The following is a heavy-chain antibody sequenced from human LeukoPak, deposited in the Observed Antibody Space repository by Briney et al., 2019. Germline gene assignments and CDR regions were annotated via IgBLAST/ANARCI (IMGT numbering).Heavy chain of an antibody. J-gene: IGHJ4*02. D-gene: IGHD4/OR15-4a*01. CDR3: ARDYGGNPGFIDY. CDR1: GGSISSYY. Sequence: SETLSLTCTVSGGSISSYYWSWIRQPPGKGLEWIGSIYYTGSTNYNPSLKSRVTISRDTSRNQFSLKVRSVSAADTAVYYCARDYGGNPGFIDYWGQGTLVTVSS. CDR2: IYYTGST. V-gene: IGHV4-59*12.